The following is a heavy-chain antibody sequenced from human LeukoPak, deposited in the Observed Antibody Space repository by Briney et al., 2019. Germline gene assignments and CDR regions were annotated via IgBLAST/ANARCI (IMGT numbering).Heavy chain of an antibody. V-gene: IGHV3-7*04. Sequence: GGSLRLSCEASGFXFSSHWISWVRQAPGKGLEWVANIKQDGREKYYVDSVKGRFTVSRDNAKNSLYLQMNRLRAEDTAVYFCARTGDGTVDYWGQGTLVTVSS. D-gene: IGHD2-8*02. J-gene: IGHJ4*02. CDR2: IKQDGREK. CDR1: GFXFSSHW. CDR3: ARTGDGTVDY.